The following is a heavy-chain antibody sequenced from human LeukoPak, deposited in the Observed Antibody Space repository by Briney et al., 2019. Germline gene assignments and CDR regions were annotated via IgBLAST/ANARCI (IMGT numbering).Heavy chain of an antibody. Sequence: PGGSLRLSCAASGFTFDDYAMHCVRQAPGKGLEWVSLISGDGGSTYYADSVKGRFTISRDNSKNSLYLQMNSLRAEDTAVYYCARECMDTTMVDAFDIWGQGTMVTVSS. D-gene: IGHD5-18*01. V-gene: IGHV3-43*02. CDR1: GFTFDDYA. CDR3: ARECMDTTMVDAFDI. CDR2: ISGDGGST. J-gene: IGHJ3*02.